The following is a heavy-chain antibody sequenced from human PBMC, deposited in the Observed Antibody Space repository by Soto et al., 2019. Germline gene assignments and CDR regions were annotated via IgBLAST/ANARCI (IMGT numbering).Heavy chain of an antibody. D-gene: IGHD6-19*01. Sequence: SETLALTCTVSAASISRYYWGWARPPPGKGLEWIGYVYFSGSTNYNPSLKSRVTISVDTSKMRFSLKLNSVSAAHTAVSYCARSGWVDSSYYFDYWGRVNRGTVAS. CDR1: AASISRYY. J-gene: IGHJ4*02. CDR2: VYFSGST. V-gene: IGHV4-59*01. CDR3: ARSGWVDSSYYFDY.